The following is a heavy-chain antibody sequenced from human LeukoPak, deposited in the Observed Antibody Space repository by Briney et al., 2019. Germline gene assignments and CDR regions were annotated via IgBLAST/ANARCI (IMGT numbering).Heavy chain of an antibody. Sequence: SETLSLTCTVSGGSISSYYWSWIRQPAGKGLEWIGRIYTSGSTNYNPSLKSRVTMSVDTSKNQFSLKLSSVTAADTAVYYCASGGRYYYDSSGYYWGGDYFDYWGQGTLVTVSS. CDR3: ASGGRYYYDSSGYYWGGDYFDY. CDR2: IYTSGST. D-gene: IGHD3-22*01. J-gene: IGHJ4*02. CDR1: GGSISSYY. V-gene: IGHV4-4*07.